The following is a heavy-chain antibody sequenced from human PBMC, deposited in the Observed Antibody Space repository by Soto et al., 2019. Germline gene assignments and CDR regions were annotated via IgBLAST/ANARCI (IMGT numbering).Heavy chain of an antibody. J-gene: IGHJ4*02. Sequence: EVQLVESGGGLVQPGGSLRLSCAASGFTVSTYNMSWVRQAPGKGLEWVSVIYSAGSADFADSVKVRFTISRDNSKNTLYLQMSSLRAEDTAVYYCARVQSSSYHYFDYWGQGTVVTVSS. CDR2: IYSAGSA. CDR1: GFTVSTYN. D-gene: IGHD6-13*01. CDR3: ARVQSSSYHYFDY. V-gene: IGHV3-66*01.